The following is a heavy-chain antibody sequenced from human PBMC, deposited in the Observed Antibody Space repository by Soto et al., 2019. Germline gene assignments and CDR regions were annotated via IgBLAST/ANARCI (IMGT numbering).Heavy chain of an antibody. CDR2: INGVGKTR. J-gene: IGHJ4*02. D-gene: IGHD3-22*01. CDR3: VRGGYSYDSSGAFDY. V-gene: IGHV3-74*01. CDR1: GFTFDGYW. Sequence: VQLVESGGGLVQPGGSLRLSCTASGFTFDGYWMHWVRQGPGEGLVWVSRINGVGKTRDYADSVKGRFTISRDNVKNTLFLQMSSLRADDTAFYYCVRGGYSYDSSGAFDYWGLGTLVTVSS.